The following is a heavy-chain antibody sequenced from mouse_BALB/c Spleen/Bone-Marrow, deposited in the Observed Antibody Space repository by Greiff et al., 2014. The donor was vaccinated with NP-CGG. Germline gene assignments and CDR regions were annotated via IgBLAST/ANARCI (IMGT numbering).Heavy chain of an antibody. J-gene: IGHJ2*01. V-gene: IGHV14-3*02. CDR1: GFNIKDTY. CDR3: ANYYYGYYFDS. D-gene: IGHD1-1*01. CDR2: IDPANGNT. Sequence: EVQLQQSGAELVKPGASVKLSCTASGFNIKDTYMHWVKQRPEQGLEWIGRIDPANGNTKYDPKFQGKATITADTSSNTAYLQLSSLTSEDTAVYYCANYYYGYYFDSWGQGITLTVSS.